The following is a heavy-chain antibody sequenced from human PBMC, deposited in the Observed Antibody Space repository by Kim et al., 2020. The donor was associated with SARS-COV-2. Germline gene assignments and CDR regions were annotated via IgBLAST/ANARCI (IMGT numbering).Heavy chain of an antibody. J-gene: IGHJ4*02. D-gene: IGHD2-2*01. CDR3: ARGQGYCSSTSCHEEPQWLAAWMPFDY. CDR2: IYSGGST. Sequence: GGSLRLSCAASGFTVSSNYMSWVRQAPGKGLEWVSVIYSGGSTYYADSVKGRFTISRDNSKNTLYLQMNSLRAEDTAVYYCARGQGYCSSTSCHEEPQWLAAWMPFDYWGQGTLVTVSS. V-gene: IGHV3-66*02. CDR1: GFTVSSNY.